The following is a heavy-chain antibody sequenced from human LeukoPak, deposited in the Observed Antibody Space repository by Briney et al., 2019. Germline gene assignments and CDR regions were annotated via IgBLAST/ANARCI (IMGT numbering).Heavy chain of an antibody. CDR1: GFTFSSYA. CDR2: ISSSASTI. D-gene: IGHD1-26*01. CDR3: AREGVGRWFDP. Sequence: GGSLRLSCAASGFTFSSYAMHWVRQAPGKGLEWISYISSSASTIYYADSVKGRFTISRDNAKNSLYLQMNSLRAEDTAVYYCAREGVGRWFDPWGQGTLVIVSS. J-gene: IGHJ5*02. V-gene: IGHV3-48*03.